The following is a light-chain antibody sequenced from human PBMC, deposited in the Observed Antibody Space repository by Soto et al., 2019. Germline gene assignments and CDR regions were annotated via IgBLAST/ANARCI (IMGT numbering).Light chain of an antibody. CDR3: QHYNSYSEA. CDR1: QSISSW. CDR2: KAS. J-gene: IGKJ1*01. V-gene: IGKV1-5*03. Sequence: DIQMTQSPSTLSASVGDRVTITCLASQSISSWLAWYQQKPGKAPKLLIYKASTLKSRVPSRFSGSGSGTEFTLTISSLQPDDFATYYCQHYNSYSEAFGQGTKVDIK.